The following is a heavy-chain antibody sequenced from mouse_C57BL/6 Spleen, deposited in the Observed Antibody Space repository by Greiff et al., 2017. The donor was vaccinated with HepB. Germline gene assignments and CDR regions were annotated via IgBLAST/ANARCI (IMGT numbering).Heavy chain of an antibody. CDR1: GYTFTSYG. J-gene: IGHJ3*01. Sequence: QVQLQQSGAELARPGASVKLSCKASGYTFTSYGISWVKQRPGQGLEWIGGIYPRSGNTYYNEKFKGKATLTADKSSSTAYMELRSLASEDSAVSFCGIYYDTWFAYWGQGTLVTVSA. V-gene: IGHV1-81*01. CDR2: IYPRSGNT. D-gene: IGHD2-4*01. CDR3: GIYYDTWFAY.